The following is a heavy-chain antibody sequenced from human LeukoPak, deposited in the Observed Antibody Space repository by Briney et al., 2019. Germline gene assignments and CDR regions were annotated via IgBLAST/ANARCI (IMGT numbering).Heavy chain of an antibody. V-gene: IGHV3-48*03. CDR1: GFTFSSYE. J-gene: IGHJ4*02. D-gene: IGHD1-26*01. CDR2: ISSSGSTI. Sequence: GGSLRLSCAASGFTFSSYEMNWVRQAPGKGLEWVSYISSSGSTIYYTDSVKGRFTISRDNAKNSLYLQMNSLRAEDTAVYYCAKDRTEVGPTNCNYWGQGTLVTVSS. CDR3: AKDRTEVGPTNCNY.